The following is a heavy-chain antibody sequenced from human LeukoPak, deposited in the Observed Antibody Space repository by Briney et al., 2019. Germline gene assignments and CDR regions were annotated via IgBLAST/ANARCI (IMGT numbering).Heavy chain of an antibody. Sequence: PGGSLRLSCEASGFTFSNYWMHWVRQVPGKGLVWVARIDTDGSGTSYADSVKGGFTISRNNAKNTLYLQMNSLRAEDTAVYYCAKCRRYTLDAFDIWGQGTMVTVSS. CDR1: GFTFSNYW. D-gene: IGHD1-14*01. CDR3: AKCRRYTLDAFDI. CDR2: IDTDGSGT. V-gene: IGHV3-74*01. J-gene: IGHJ3*02.